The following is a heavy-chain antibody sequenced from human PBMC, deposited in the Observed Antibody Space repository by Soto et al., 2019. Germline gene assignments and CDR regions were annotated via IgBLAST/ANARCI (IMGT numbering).Heavy chain of an antibody. CDR2: IYSGGST. V-gene: IGHV3-66*01. CDR1: GFTVSTKY. Sequence: EVQLVESGGGLVQPGGSLRLSCAASGFTVSTKYMSWVRQAPGKGLEWVSVIYSGGSTFYADSVRGRFTISRDNSKNTVNIQMNSLIAEDTAVYYCARDPWAADYWGQGTLVTVSS. J-gene: IGHJ4*02. CDR3: ARDPWAADY. D-gene: IGHD3-16*01.